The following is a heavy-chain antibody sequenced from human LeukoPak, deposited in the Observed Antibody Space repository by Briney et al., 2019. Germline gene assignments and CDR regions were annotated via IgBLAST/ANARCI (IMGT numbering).Heavy chain of an antibody. D-gene: IGHD3-22*01. Sequence: PGGSLRLSCAASGXTFISYWMSWVRQAPGKGLEWVANINQDGSEKYSVDSVKGRFTISRDNAKNSLYLQMNRLRAEDTAVYFCATEDHYYDNSGRFDYWGQGTLVTVSS. V-gene: IGHV3-7*04. J-gene: IGHJ4*02. CDR2: INQDGSEK. CDR3: ATEDHYYDNSGRFDY. CDR1: GXTFISYW.